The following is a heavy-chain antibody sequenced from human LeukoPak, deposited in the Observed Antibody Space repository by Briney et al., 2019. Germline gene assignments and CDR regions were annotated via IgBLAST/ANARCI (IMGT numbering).Heavy chain of an antibody. D-gene: IGHD1-26*01. Sequence: GGSLRLSCAASGFTFSSYAMSWVRQAPGKGLEWVSAISGSGGSTYYADSVKGRFTISRDNSKNTLYLQMNSLRAEDTAVYYCAKDGGVGATDDPYYFDYWGQGTLVTVSS. CDR3: AKDGGVGATDDPYYFDY. V-gene: IGHV3-23*01. CDR2: ISGSGGST. CDR1: GFTFSSYA. J-gene: IGHJ4*02.